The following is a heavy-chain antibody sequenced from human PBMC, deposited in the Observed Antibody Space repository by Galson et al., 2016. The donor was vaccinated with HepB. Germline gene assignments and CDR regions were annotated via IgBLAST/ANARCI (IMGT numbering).Heavy chain of an antibody. V-gene: IGHV1-46*01. CDR2: INPSGGST. CDR1: GYTFTSYY. CDR3: ARARPYRSGGWVAYYPYGMDV. D-gene: IGHD3-10*01. J-gene: IGHJ6*02. Sequence: SVKVSCKASGYTFTSYYMDWVRQAPGQGPEWMAVINPSGGSTMYAQQFQGRLTVTSDTSTNTVYMELSSLTSDDTAVYYCARARPYRSGGWVAYYPYGMDVWGQGTTVSVPS.